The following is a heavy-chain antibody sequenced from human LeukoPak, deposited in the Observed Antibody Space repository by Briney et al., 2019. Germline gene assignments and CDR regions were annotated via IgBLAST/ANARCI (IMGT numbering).Heavy chain of an antibody. CDR2: IRSKANSYAT. V-gene: IGHV3-73*01. J-gene: IGHJ3*02. D-gene: IGHD5-24*01. CDR3: TRPNGYDAFDI. Sequence: GGSLRLSCAASGFTFSGSAMHWVRQASGKGLEWVGRIRSKANSYATAYAASVKGRFTISRDDSKNTAYLQMNSLKTEDTAVYYCTRPNGYDAFDIWGQGTMVTVSS. CDR1: GFTFSGSA.